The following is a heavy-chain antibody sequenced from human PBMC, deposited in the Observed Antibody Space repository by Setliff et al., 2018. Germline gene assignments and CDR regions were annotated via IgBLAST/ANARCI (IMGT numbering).Heavy chain of an antibody. Sequence: GSLRLSCAASGFTFSSYGMHWVRQAPGKGLEWVAFIRYDGSNKYYADSVKGRFTISRDNSKNTLYLQMNSLRAEDTAVYYCAKDQPYYDILTGYYSGWYFDLWGRGTLVTVSS. V-gene: IGHV3-30*02. CDR1: GFTFSSYG. CDR2: IRYDGSNK. CDR3: AKDQPYYDILTGYYSGWYFDL. D-gene: IGHD3-9*01. J-gene: IGHJ2*01.